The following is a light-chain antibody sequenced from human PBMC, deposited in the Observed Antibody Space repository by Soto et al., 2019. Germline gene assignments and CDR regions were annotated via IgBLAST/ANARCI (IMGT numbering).Light chain of an antibody. CDR3: QVLDIISYHPVG. Sequence: SYELTQPPSVSVAPGKTARITCGGNNIGSKSVHWYQQKPGQAPVLVIYYDSDRPSGIPERFSGSNSGNTATLTIRRVEDGDEADYYCQVLDIISYHPVGFGGGTELTV. J-gene: IGLJ2*01. CDR2: YDS. V-gene: IGLV3-21*04. CDR1: NIGSKS.